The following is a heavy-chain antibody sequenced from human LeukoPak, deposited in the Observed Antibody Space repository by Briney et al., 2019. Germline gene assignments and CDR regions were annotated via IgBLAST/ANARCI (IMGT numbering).Heavy chain of an antibody. V-gene: IGHV4-39*01. CDR1: GGSISSSSYY. D-gene: IGHD5-12*01. J-gene: IGHJ3*02. CDR3: ARHPGYSGYDWVHAFDI. CDR2: IYYSGST. Sequence: SETLSLTCTVSGGSISSSSYYWGWIRQPPGKGLEWIGSIYYSGSTYYNPSLKSRVTISVDTSKNQFSLKLSSVTAADTAVYYCARHPGYSGYDWVHAFDIWGQGTMVTVSS.